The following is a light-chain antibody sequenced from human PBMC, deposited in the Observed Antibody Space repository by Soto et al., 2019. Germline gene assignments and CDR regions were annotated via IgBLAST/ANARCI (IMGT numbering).Light chain of an antibody. CDR1: CSDVGSYNF. CDR2: EVS. Sequence: QSVLSQPASVSGSPGQSITISCTGTCSDVGSYNFVSWYQQHPGKAPKLIIYEVSNRPSGISNRFSGSKSDNTASLTISGLQAEDEADYYCSSYTSSTTSVFGIGTKVTVL. J-gene: IGLJ1*01. V-gene: IGLV2-14*01. CDR3: SSYTSSTTSV.